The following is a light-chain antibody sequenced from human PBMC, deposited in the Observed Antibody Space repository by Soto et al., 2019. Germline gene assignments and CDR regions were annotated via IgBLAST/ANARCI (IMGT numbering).Light chain of an antibody. CDR2: GAS. CDR1: QSVSSN. J-gene: IGKJ1*01. Sequence: EITMTQSPATLSVSPGERATLSCRASQSVSSNLAWYQQKPGQAPRLLIYGASTRDTGIPARFSGSGSGTEFTLTISSLQSEDFAVYYCQHYNNWPPWTFGQGTKVEIK. V-gene: IGKV3-15*01. CDR3: QHYNNWPPWT.